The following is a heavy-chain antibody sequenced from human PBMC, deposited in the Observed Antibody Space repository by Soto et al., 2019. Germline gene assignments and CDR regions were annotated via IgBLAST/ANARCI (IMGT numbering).Heavy chain of an antibody. J-gene: IGHJ4*02. V-gene: IGHV3-30-3*01. CDR2: ISYDGSNK. D-gene: IGHD2-21*02. CDR3: ARDPVAYCGGDCRTFDY. Sequence: ESGGGVVQPGRSLRLSCAASGFTFSSYAMHWVRQAPGKGLEWVAVISYDGSNKYYADSVKGRFTISRDNSKNTLYLQMNSLRAEDTAVYYCARDPVAYCGGDCRTFDYWGQGTLVTVS. CDR1: GFTFSSYA.